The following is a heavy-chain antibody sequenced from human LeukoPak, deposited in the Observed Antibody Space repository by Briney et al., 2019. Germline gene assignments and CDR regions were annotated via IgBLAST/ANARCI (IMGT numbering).Heavy chain of an antibody. V-gene: IGHV4-59*01. CDR3: ARGPYDSSGNFDY. Sequence: PSETLSLTCTVSGGSISSYYWSWIRQPPGKGLEWIGYIYYSGSTNYNPSLKSRVTISVDTSKNQFSLKLSSVTAAGTAVYYCARGPYDSSGNFDYWGQGTLVTVSS. J-gene: IGHJ4*02. CDR1: GGSISSYY. CDR2: IYYSGST. D-gene: IGHD3-22*01.